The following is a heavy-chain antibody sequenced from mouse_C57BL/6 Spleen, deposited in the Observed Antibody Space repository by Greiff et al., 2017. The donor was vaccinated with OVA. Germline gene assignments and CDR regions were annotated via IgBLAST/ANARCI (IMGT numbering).Heavy chain of an antibody. CDR3: ARIASDYVTFDY. J-gene: IGHJ2*01. D-gene: IGHD2-4*01. CDR2: ILWAADT. V-gene: IGHV8-8*01. Sequence: QVTLKVSGPGILQPSQTLSLTCSFSGFSLSTFGMGVGWIRQPSGKGLEWLAPILWAADTYSPPALTRLLPLSSDTSKNQVFLKIANVDTADTATYYCARIASDYVTFDYWGQGTTLTVSS. CDR1: GFSLSTFGMG.